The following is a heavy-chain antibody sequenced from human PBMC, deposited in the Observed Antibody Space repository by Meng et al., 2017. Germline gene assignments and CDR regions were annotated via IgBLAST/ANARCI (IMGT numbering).Heavy chain of an antibody. D-gene: IGHD5-18*01. CDR3: ARSGYSYGPWHYFDY. Sequence: ASVKVSCKASGYTFTSYYIHWVRQAPGQGLGWMGIINPSGGSTSYAQKFQGRVTMTRDTSTSTVYMELSSLRSEDTAVYYCARSGYSYGPWHYFDYWGQGTLVTVSS. J-gene: IGHJ4*02. CDR1: GYTFTSYY. V-gene: IGHV1-46*01. CDR2: INPSGGST.